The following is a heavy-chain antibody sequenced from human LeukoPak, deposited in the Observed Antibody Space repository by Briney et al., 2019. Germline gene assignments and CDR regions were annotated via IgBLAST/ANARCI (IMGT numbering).Heavy chain of an antibody. J-gene: IGHJ5*02. CDR2: ISAYNGNT. CDR1: GYTFTSYG. CDR3: ARDGRDIVVVPAGSFDP. Sequence: ASVKVSCKASGYTFTSYGISWVRQAPGQGLEWMGWISAYNGNTNYAQKLQGRVTMTTDTSTRTAYMELRSLRSDDTAVYYCARDGRDIVVVPAGSFDPWGQGTLVTVSS. V-gene: IGHV1-18*01. D-gene: IGHD2-2*01.